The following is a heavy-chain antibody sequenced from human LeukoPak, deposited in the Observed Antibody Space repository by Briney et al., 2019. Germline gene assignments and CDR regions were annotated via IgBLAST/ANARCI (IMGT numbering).Heavy chain of an antibody. CDR3: ARDKYCGGDCSYFDY. Sequence: GGSLRLSCAASGFTFSNSWMSWVRQAPGKGLEWVATIKPDGSAQYYVDSVKGRFTISRDNAKNSLFLQINSLRAEDTAVYYCARDKYCGGDCSYFDYWGQGTLVTVSS. D-gene: IGHD2-21*01. CDR2: IKPDGSAQ. J-gene: IGHJ4*02. CDR1: GFTFSNSW. V-gene: IGHV3-7*01.